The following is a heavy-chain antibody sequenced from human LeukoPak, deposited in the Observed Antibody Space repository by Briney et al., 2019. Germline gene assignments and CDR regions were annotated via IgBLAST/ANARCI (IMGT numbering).Heavy chain of an antibody. CDR1: GGTFSSYT. CDR3: ARGGITMVRGVNGNNWFDP. Sequence: GASVKVSCKASGGTFSSYTISWVRQAPGQGLEWMGRIIPILGIANYAQKFQGRVTITADRSTSTAYMELSSLRSEDTAVYYCARGGITMVRGVNGNNWFDPWGQGTLVTVSS. V-gene: IGHV1-69*02. J-gene: IGHJ5*02. CDR2: IIPILGIA. D-gene: IGHD3-10*01.